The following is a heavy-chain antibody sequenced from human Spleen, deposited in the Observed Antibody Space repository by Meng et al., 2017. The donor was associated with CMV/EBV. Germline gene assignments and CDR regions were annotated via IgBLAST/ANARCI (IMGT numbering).Heavy chain of an antibody. V-gene: IGHV3-48*03. J-gene: IGHJ4*02. D-gene: IGHD3-3*01. CDR1: GFTFSGYE. CDR3: ASLDYDFWSGYYTGDY. Sequence: GESLKISCAASGFTFSGYEMNWVRQAPGKGLEWVSHISKSGSTIYYADSVKGRFTISRDNAKNSLYLQMNSLRAEDTAVYYCASLDYDFWSGYYTGDYWGQGTQVTVSS. CDR2: ISKSGSTI.